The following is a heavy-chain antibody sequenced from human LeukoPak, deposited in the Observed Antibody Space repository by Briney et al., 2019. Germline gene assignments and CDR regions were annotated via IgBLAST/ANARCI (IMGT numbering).Heavy chain of an antibody. V-gene: IGHV3-23*01. J-gene: IGHJ5*02. CDR2: ISDSGGST. CDR3: AKDRYYDNSANHYESES. D-gene: IGHD3-22*01. Sequence: PGGSLRLSCAASGFTSTNFGMSWVRQAPGKGLDWVSAISDSGGSTHYADSVTGRFTISRDNSKNTLYLQMNSLRAEDTAVYYCAKDRYYDNSANHYESESWGQGTLVTVSS. CDR1: GFTSTNFG.